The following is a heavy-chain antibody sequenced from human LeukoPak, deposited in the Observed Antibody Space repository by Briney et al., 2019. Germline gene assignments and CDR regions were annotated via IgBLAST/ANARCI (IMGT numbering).Heavy chain of an antibody. Sequence: EGSLRLSCAASGFTFSTYTMNWVRQAPGKGLEWVSSISTSSIYIYYADSVKGRFTISRDNAKNSLYLHMNSLRAEDTAVYYCARDPLSSANYWGQGTLVTVSS. CDR2: ISTSSIYI. J-gene: IGHJ4*02. CDR3: ARDPLSSANY. CDR1: GFTFSTYT. D-gene: IGHD6-25*01. V-gene: IGHV3-21*01.